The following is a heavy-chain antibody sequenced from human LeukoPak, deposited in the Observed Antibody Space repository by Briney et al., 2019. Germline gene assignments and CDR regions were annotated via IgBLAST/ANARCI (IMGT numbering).Heavy chain of an antibody. Sequence: SVKVSCKASGDIFSNYGISWVRQAPGQGLEWMARTIPILNIVNYAQKFQGRLTITADKPTSTAYMELSSLTSEDTAVYYCARDPDDLLSGGSYYDNGMDVWGQGTTVTVSS. CDR3: ARDPDDLLSGGSYYDNGMDV. CDR1: GDIFSNYG. D-gene: IGHD3-3*01. V-gene: IGHV1-69*04. CDR2: TIPILNIV. J-gene: IGHJ6*02.